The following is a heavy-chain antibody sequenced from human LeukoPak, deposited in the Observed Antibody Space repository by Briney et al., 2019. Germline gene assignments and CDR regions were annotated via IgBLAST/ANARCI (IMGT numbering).Heavy chain of an antibody. CDR1: GFTFSSYA. CDR3: AKDWHSDL. V-gene: IGHV3-23*01. Sequence: GGSLRLSCAASGFTFSSYAMSWVRQAPGKGLEWVSAISDSGGSTYDADSVKGRFTVSRDNSRNTVYLQMNRLRAEDTALYYCAKDWHSDLWGRGTLVTVSS. J-gene: IGHJ2*01. CDR2: ISDSGGST.